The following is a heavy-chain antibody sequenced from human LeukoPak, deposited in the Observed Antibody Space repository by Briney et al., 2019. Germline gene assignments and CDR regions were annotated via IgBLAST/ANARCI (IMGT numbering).Heavy chain of an antibody. Sequence: GGSLRLSCAASGFTFSNAWMHWVRQAPGKGLVWVSRINSDGSSTSYADSVKGRFTISRDNAKTSLYLQMNSLRAEDTAVYYCARAGEGYKSYYYYVDVWGKGTTVTVSS. D-gene: IGHD5-24*01. CDR1: GFTFSNAW. CDR2: INSDGSST. CDR3: ARAGEGYKSYYYYVDV. V-gene: IGHV3-74*01. J-gene: IGHJ6*03.